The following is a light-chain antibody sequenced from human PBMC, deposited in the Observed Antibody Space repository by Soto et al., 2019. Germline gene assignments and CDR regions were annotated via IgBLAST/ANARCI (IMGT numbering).Light chain of an antibody. CDR2: EGS. CDR3: YSYAGRSNWV. CDR1: SSDVGSYNL. J-gene: IGLJ3*02. V-gene: IGLV2-23*01. Sequence: QLVLTQPASVSGSPGQSITISCTGSSSDVGSYNLVSWYQQHPGKAPKLMIYEGSKRPSGVSNRFSGSKSGNTASLTISGLQAEDEGDYYCYSYAGRSNWVFGGGTKLTVL.